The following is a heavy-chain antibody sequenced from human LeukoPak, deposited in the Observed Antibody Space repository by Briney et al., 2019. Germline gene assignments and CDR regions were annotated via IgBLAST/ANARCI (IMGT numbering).Heavy chain of an antibody. Sequence: GKSLRLSCVVSGFTLSSHVMYWIRQAPGKGLEWVALTSYDGSNTEYTDSVKGRFTISRDNPRNTLYLQMNSLSAEDTAFYYCARVGSSGYFDYWGQGALVTVSS. J-gene: IGHJ4*02. V-gene: IGHV3-30*03. CDR1: GFTLSSHV. D-gene: IGHD3-22*01. CDR2: TSYDGSNT. CDR3: ARVGSSGYFDY.